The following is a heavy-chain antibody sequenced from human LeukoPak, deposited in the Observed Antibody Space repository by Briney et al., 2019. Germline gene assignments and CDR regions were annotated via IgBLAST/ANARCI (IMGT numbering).Heavy chain of an antibody. CDR2: ISSSSSTI. Sequence: GGSLRLSCAASGFTFSSYGMHWVRQAPGKGLEWVSYISSSSSTIYYADSVKGRFTISRDNAKNSLYLQMNSLRAEDTAVYYCARDSRERDFDYWGQGTLVTASS. CDR3: ARDSRERDFDY. V-gene: IGHV3-48*04. CDR1: GFTFSSYG. J-gene: IGHJ4*02. D-gene: IGHD3-10*01.